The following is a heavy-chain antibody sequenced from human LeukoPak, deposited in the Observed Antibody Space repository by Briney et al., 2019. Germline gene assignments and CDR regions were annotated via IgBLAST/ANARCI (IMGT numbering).Heavy chain of an antibody. D-gene: IGHD4-17*01. CDR1: GFTFSNAW. CDR3: TTDYGDYFDY. Sequence: GGSLRLSCAASGFTFSNAWMSWVRQAPGKGLEWVGRTKSKTDGGTTDYAAPVKGRFTISRDDSKNTLYLQMNSLKTEDIAVYYCTTDYGDYFDYWGQGTLVTVSS. V-gene: IGHV3-15*01. J-gene: IGHJ4*02. CDR2: TKSKTDGGTT.